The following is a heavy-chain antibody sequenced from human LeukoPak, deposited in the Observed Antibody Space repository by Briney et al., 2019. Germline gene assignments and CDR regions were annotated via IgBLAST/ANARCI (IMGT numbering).Heavy chain of an antibody. Sequence: GEPLKIPCKGFGYSFTSYWIGWVRPVSGKGLGWMGSIYPGDSVTRYSPSFHGQVSISADKSISTAYLQWSSLMDSDSAMYYCARQVVGGAVVVRAAYDYWGQGTLVTVSS. J-gene: IGHJ4*02. CDR1: GYSFTSYW. CDR3: ARQVVGGAVVVRAAYDY. D-gene: IGHD2-2*01. V-gene: IGHV5-51*01. CDR2: IYPGDSVT.